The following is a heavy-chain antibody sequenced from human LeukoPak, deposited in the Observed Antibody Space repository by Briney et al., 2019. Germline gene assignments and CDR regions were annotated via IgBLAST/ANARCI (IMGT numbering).Heavy chain of an antibody. V-gene: IGHV3-7*01. CDR2: INQDGSAK. CDR3: AREGVPGATAHHYDY. Sequence: GGSLRLSCAATGFTFDTYWMSWVRQVPGKGLEWVANINQDGSAKYYVDSVKDRFTISRDNAKNSLYLQMNSLRAEDTGVYYCAREGVPGATAHHYDYWGQGSLVTVSS. D-gene: IGHD1-26*01. CDR1: GFTFDTYW. J-gene: IGHJ4*02.